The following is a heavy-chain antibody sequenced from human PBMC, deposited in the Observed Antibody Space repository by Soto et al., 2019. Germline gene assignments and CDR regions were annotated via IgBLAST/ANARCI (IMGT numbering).Heavy chain of an antibody. Sequence: EVQLVESGGTLVRPGGSLRLSCTTSGFTFSNYWMYWVRQAPGKGLVWVSRLHNDGKIATYADSVKGRFNVSRDIAKNTLYLEMDSLRADDTAVYYCARGRNSFYVDFWGQGTLVTVSS. J-gene: IGHJ4*02. V-gene: IGHV3-74*01. D-gene: IGHD2-2*01. CDR1: GFTFSNYW. CDR2: LHNDGKIA. CDR3: ARGRNSFYVDF.